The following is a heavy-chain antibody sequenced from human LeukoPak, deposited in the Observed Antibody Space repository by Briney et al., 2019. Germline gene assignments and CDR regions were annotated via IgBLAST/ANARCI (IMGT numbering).Heavy chain of an antibody. V-gene: IGHV3-74*01. D-gene: IGHD3-16*01. CDR3: ARGVTYDYVWGSPLSLDY. Sequence: GGSLRLSCAASGFTFSSYWMHWVRQAPGKGLVWVSRINSDGSSTSYADSVKGRFTISRDNAKNTLYLQMNSLRAEDTAVYYCARGVTYDYVWGSPLSLDYWGQGTLVTVSS. J-gene: IGHJ4*02. CDR1: GFTFSSYW. CDR2: INSDGSST.